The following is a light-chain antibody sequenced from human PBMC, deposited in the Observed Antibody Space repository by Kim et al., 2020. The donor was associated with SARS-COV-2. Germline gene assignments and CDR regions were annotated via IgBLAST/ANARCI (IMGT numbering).Light chain of an antibody. CDR3: QHYNSFSFT. Sequence: SASVGDIVTITCRASQSINNWLAWYQQRPGKAPILVIYDASNLENGVPSRFSGSVSGTEFTLTISSLHPDDFATYYCQHYNSFSFTFGQGTKLEI. J-gene: IGKJ2*01. CDR1: QSINNW. V-gene: IGKV1-5*01. CDR2: DAS.